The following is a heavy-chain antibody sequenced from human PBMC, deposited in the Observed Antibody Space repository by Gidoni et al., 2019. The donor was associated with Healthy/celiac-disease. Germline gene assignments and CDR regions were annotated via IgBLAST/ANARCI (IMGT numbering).Heavy chain of an antibody. CDR2: ISGSGGST. J-gene: IGHJ4*02. V-gene: IGHV3-23*01. CDR1: GVTFSSYA. Sequence: EVQLLESGGGLVQPGGSLRLSCAASGVTFSSYALSWVRQAPGKGVEWVSAISGSGGSTYYADAVKGRFTISRDNSKNTLYLQMNSLRAEDTAVYYCAKEVGLGMGEGYFDYWGQGTLVTVSS. CDR3: AKEVGLGMGEGYFDY. D-gene: IGHD1-26*01.